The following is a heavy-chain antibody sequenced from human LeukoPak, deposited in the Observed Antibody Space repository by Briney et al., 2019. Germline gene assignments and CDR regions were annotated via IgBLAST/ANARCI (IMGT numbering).Heavy chain of an antibody. CDR3: ARLRSGGYFEY. CDR1: GGSVSSGGYY. Sequence: SETLSLTCTVSGGSVSSGGYYWSWIRQPSGKGLDWIGYVYDSGSGKYKPSLNSRVTISIDTSKNQFSLKLNSVTAADTAVYYCARLRSGGYFEYWGQGTLVTVSS. J-gene: IGHJ4*02. D-gene: IGHD4-17*01. V-gene: IGHV4-61*08. CDR2: VYDSGSG.